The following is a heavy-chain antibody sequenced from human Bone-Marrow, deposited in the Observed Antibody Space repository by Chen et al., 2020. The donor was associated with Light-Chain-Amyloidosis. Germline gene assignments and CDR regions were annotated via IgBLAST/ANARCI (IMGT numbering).Heavy chain of an antibody. V-gene: IGHV3-7*05. J-gene: IGHJ6*02. CDR3: LKGMDV. Sequence: EVQVVESGGGLVQPGGSLRLSCVASGFTFSNYWMNWVRQAPGKGLDWVANIKEDGSEKYYVDSVKGRFTISRDNAKNSLYLQMNSLSAEDTAVYYCLKGMDVWGQGTTVTVSS. CDR1: GFTFSNYW. CDR2: IKEDGSEK.